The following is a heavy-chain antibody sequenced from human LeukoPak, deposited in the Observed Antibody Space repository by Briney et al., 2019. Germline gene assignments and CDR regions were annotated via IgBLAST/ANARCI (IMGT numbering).Heavy chain of an antibody. V-gene: IGHV5-10-1*01. CDR1: GYSFTSYW. CDR2: IDPSDSYT. Sequence: KPGESLRISCKGSGYSFTSYWISWVRQMPGKGLEWMGRIDPSDSYTNYSPSFQGHVTISADKSISTAYLQWSSLKASDTAMYYCARHLWFGERLGGAFDIWGQGTMVTVSS. J-gene: IGHJ3*02. CDR3: ARHLWFGERLGGAFDI. D-gene: IGHD3-10*01.